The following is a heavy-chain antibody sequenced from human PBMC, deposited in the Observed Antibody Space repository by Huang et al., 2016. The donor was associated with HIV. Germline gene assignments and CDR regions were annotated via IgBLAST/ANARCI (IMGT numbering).Heavy chain of an antibody. CDR1: GYAFTAYF. CDR2: IKPKIGDI. V-gene: IGHV1-2*02. D-gene: IGHD2-8*01. J-gene: IGHJ4*02. CDR3: ARDHSNYPTTGYFGY. Sequence: QVQLVQSGAEVKKPGASVRVSCQASGYAFTAYFLHWIRQVPGQGLEWVGGIKPKIGDITVAPKFRGRVTVTRDTSVSRTYLHLSRLTSDDTAFYYCARDHSNYPTTGYFGYWGQGTPVTVSS.